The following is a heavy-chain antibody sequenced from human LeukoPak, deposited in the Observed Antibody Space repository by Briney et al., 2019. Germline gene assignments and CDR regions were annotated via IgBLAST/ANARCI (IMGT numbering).Heavy chain of an antibody. Sequence: GGSLRLSCAASGFTFSSYAMSWVRQAPGKGLEWVSGISGSGGSTYYADSVKGRFTISRDNSKNTLFLQMNSLRAEDTAVYYCAKGAASSCYFPFDYWGQGTLVTVSS. CDR1: GFTFSSYA. D-gene: IGHD2-15*01. J-gene: IGHJ4*02. V-gene: IGHV3-23*01. CDR3: AKGAASSCYFPFDY. CDR2: ISGSGGST.